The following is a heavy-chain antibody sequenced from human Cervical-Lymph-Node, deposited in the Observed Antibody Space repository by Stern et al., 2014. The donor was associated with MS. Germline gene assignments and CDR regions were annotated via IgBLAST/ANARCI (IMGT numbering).Heavy chain of an antibody. Sequence: QVQLVESGAEVKKPGSSVKVSCKASGGTFSSYTISWVRQAPGQGLEWMGRIIPILGIANYAQKFQGRVTITADKSTSTAYMELSSLRSEDTAVYYCARDDPSGSYSLWGQGTLVTVSS. V-gene: IGHV1-69*09. CDR1: GGTFSSYT. CDR2: IIPILGIA. J-gene: IGHJ4*02. D-gene: IGHD1-26*01. CDR3: ARDDPSGSYSL.